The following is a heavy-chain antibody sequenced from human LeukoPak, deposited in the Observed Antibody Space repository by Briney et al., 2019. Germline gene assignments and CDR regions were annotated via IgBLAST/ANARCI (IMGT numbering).Heavy chain of an antibody. CDR1: GGSFSGYY. D-gene: IGHD3-16*01. V-gene: IGHV4-34*01. CDR3: ARFFYYDAIRPRF. CDR2: INHSGST. J-gene: IGHJ4*02. Sequence: SETLSLTCAVYGGSFSGYYWSWIRQPPGKGLEWIGEINHSGSTNYNPSLKSRVTISVDTSKNQFSLNLSSVTAADTAVYYCARFFYYDAIRPRFWGQGTLVAVSS.